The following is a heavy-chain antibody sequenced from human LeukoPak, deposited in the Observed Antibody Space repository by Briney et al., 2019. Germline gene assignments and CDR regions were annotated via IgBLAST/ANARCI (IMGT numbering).Heavy chain of an antibody. Sequence: EASVTVSCKASGYTFTSYGMSWVRQAPGQGLEWMGWISAYNSNTNYAQKLQGRVTMTTDTSTSTAYMELRSLRYDDTAVYYCARVLSGSCYFDCWGQGTVVTVSS. J-gene: IGHJ4*02. CDR1: GYTFTSYG. V-gene: IGHV1-18*01. D-gene: IGHD1-26*01. CDR2: ISAYNSNT. CDR3: ARVLSGSCYFDC.